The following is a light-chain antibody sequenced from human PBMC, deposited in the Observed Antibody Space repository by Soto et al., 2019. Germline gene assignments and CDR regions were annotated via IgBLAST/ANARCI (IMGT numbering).Light chain of an antibody. V-gene: IGKV1-5*01. J-gene: IGKJ4*01. CDR2: DAS. Sequence: DIQMTQSPSTLSASVGDRVTMTCRASQRISTWLAWYQQKPGKAPKPLIYDASSLESGVPSTFSGSGSGTEFTLTISTLQPDDFATYYCQQYSTYPLSFGGGTRVDIK. CDR1: QRISTW. CDR3: QQYSTYPLS.